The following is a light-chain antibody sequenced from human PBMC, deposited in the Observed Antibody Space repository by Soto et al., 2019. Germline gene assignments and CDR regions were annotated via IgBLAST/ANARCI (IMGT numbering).Light chain of an antibody. Sequence: QSVLTQPPSASGTPGQRVTISCSGSSSNIGSSTVNWYQQLPGTAPKLLIYKNNQRPSGVPGRFSGSKSGTSASLAISGLQSEDEADYYCAAWDDSLKGDVFGTGTKLTVL. CDR3: AAWDDSLKGDV. J-gene: IGLJ1*01. CDR2: KNN. V-gene: IGLV1-44*01. CDR1: SSNIGSST.